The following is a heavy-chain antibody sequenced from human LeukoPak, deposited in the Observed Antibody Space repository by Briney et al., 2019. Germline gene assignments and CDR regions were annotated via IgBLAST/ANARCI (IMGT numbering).Heavy chain of an antibody. CDR1: GFTFSDYY. CDR2: ISSSGSTI. CDR3: ARDSAYSSSPGAFDI. D-gene: IGHD6-6*01. J-gene: IGHJ3*02. Sequence: GGSLRLSCAASGFTFSDYYMSWIRQAPGKGLEWVSYISSSGSTIYYADSVKGRFTISRDNAKNSLYLQMNTLRAEDPAVYYCARDSAYSSSPGAFDIWGQGTMVTVSS. V-gene: IGHV3-11*01.